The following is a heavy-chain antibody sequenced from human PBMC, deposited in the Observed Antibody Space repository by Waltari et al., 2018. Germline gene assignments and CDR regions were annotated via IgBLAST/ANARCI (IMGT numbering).Heavy chain of an antibody. V-gene: IGHV4-39*07. D-gene: IGHD6-13*01. J-gene: IGHJ4*02. CDR2: IYYSGST. Sequence: QLQLQESGPGLVKPSETLSLTCTVSGGSISSSSYYWGWLRQPPGKGLEWIGSIYYSGSTYYNPSLKSRVTISVDTSKNQFSLKLSSVTAADTAVYYWARWGDSSSWYVDFDYWGQGTLVTVSS. CDR1: GGSISSSSYY. CDR3: ARWGDSSSWYVDFDY.